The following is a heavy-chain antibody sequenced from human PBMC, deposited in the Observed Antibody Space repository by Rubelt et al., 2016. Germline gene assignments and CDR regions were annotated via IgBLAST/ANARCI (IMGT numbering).Heavy chain of an antibody. CDR2: IYYSGNT. CDR1: GGSINSNSHY. V-gene: IGHV4-39*07. Sequence: QLQLQESGPGLVKPSETLSLTCTVSGGSINSNSHYWGWIRQPPGKGLEWIGSIYYSGNTYYNPSLNSPVTISGDTSKNQFSLKLTSATAADTAVYYCARGADILTHTTPSDYWGQGTLVTVSS. J-gene: IGHJ4*02. CDR3: ARGADILTHTTPSDY. D-gene: IGHD3-9*01.